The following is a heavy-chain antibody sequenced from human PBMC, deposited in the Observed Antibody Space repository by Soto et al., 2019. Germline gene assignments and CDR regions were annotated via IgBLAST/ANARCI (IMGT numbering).Heavy chain of an antibody. CDR1: GCSISSYY. CDR2: IYYSGST. J-gene: IGHJ4*02. Sequence: PSETLSLTCTFSGCSISSYYWSWIRQPPGKGLEWIGYIYYSGSTNYNPSLKSRVTISVDTSKNQFSLKLSSVTAADTAVNYCASGLDYYDSSGYYYFVYWGQGTLVTSPQ. D-gene: IGHD3-22*01. V-gene: IGHV4-59*08. CDR3: ASGLDYYDSSGYYYFVY.